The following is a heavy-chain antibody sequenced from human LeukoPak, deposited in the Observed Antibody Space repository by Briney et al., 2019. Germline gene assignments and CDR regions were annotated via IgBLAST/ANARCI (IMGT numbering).Heavy chain of an antibody. CDR1: GGSISSSNW. D-gene: IGHD4-17*01. CDR3: ARGDDYGDYYFDY. CDR2: INHSGST. V-gene: IGHV4-4*02. Sequence: PSETLSLTCAVSGGSISSSNWWSWVRQPPGKGLEWIGEINHSGSTNYNPSLKSRVTISVDTPKNHFSLKLTSVTAADTAVYYCARGDDYGDYYFDYWGQGTLVTVSS. J-gene: IGHJ4*02.